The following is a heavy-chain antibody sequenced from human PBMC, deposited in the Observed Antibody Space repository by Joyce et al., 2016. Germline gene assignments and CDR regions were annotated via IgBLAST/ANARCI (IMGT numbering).Heavy chain of an antibody. CDR3: AAAPDYYDSSGYYYSAFDI. CDR2: IVVGSGNT. D-gene: IGHD3-22*01. CDR1: GFTFTSSA. V-gene: IGHV1-58*02. J-gene: IGHJ3*02. Sequence: QMQLVQSGPEVKKPGTSVKVSCKASGFTFTSSAMQWVRQARGQRLEWIGWIVVGSGNTNYAQKFQERVTITRDMSTSTAYMELSSLRSEDTAVYYCAAAPDYYDSSGYYYSAFDIWGQGTMVTVSS.